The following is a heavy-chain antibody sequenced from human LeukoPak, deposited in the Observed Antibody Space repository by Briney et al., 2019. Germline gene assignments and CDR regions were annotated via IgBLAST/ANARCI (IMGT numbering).Heavy chain of an antibody. CDR2: MNPNSGNT. D-gene: IGHD4-11*01. CDR1: GYTFTSYD. J-gene: IGHJ6*03. CDR3: ARGRRRRPPATVPYVGGDKNYYYYMDV. Sequence: ASVKVSCKASGYTFTSYDINWVQQATGQGLEWMGWMNPNSGNTGYAQKFQGRVTMTRNTSISTAYMELSSLRSEDTAVYYCARGRRRRPPATVPYVGGDKNYYYYMDVWGKGTTVTVSS. V-gene: IGHV1-8*01.